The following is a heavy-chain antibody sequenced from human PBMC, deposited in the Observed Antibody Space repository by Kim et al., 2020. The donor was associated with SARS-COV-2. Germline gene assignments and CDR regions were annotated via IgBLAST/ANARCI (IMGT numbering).Heavy chain of an antibody. D-gene: IGHD3-22*01. V-gene: IGHV3-11*06. CDR3: ARSYYYGSSGYYYAY. Sequence: GGSLRLSCAASGFTFSDYYMSWIRQAPGKGLEWVSYISSSSYTNNADSVKGRFTISRDNAKNSLYLQMNSLRAGDAAVYYCARSYYYGSSGYYYAYWGQGTLVTVSS. CDR1: GFTFSDYY. CDR2: ISSSSYT. J-gene: IGHJ4*02.